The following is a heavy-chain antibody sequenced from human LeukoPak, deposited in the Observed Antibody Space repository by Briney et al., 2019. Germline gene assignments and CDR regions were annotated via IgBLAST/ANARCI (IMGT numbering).Heavy chain of an antibody. Sequence: GGSLRLSCAASGFTFSSYAMSWVRQAPGKGLEWVSAISGSGGSIYYADSVKGRFTISRDNSKDTLYLQMNSLRAEDTAVYYCAREGVVDTAIIDWGQGTLVTVSS. CDR1: GFTFSSYA. D-gene: IGHD5-18*01. J-gene: IGHJ4*02. CDR3: AREGVVDTAIID. V-gene: IGHV3-23*01. CDR2: ISGSGGSI.